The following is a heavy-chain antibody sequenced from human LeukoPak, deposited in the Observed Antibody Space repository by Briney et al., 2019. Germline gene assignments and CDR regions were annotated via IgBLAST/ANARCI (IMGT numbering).Heavy chain of an antibody. CDR3: ARSGRGYSYGYEGWFDP. Sequence: SETLSLTCTVSGGSISSYYWSWIRQPPGKGLEWIGYIYYSGSTNYNPSLKSRVTMSVDTSKNQFSLKLSSVTAADTAVYYCARSGRGYSYGYEGWFDPWGQGTLVTVSS. CDR2: IYYSGST. D-gene: IGHD5-18*01. V-gene: IGHV4-59*01. J-gene: IGHJ5*02. CDR1: GGSISSYY.